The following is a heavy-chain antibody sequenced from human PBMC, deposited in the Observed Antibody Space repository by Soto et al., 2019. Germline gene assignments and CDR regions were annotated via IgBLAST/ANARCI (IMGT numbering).Heavy chain of an antibody. J-gene: IGHJ3*01. CDR3: ARQIGDDPFDV. Sequence: PSETLSLTCTVSGGSISTYYWNWIRQSPGKGLEWIGYIYRTGSTHYNPSLNGRVAISLDTSRNRFSLKLNSVTAADTAVYFCARQIGDDPFDVWGQGTMVTVSS. CDR1: GGSISTYY. V-gene: IGHV4-59*01. D-gene: IGHD3-3*01. CDR2: IYRTGST.